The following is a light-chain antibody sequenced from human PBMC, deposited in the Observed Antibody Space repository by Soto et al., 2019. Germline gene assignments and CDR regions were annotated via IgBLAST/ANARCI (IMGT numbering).Light chain of an antibody. CDR2: GAS. J-gene: IGKJ1*01. CDR1: QSVGTK. Sequence: IVMTQSPATLSVSPGERANLSCRASQSVGTKLAWYHQTPGQAPRLLIYGASNRATGVPARISGSVSGTEFTLTIASLQSEDFAIYYCQQYSSWLWTFGQGTKVDIK. V-gene: IGKV3-15*01. CDR3: QQYSSWLWT.